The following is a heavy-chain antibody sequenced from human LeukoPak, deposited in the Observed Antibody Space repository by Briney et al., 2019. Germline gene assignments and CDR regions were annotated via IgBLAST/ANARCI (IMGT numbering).Heavy chain of an antibody. V-gene: IGHV3-23*01. D-gene: IGHD2-2*01. Sequence: PGGSLRLSCAASGFTFSSYAMSWVRQPPGKGLEWVSVISAGGGSTYYADSVKGRFTISRDDSKNTVYLEMNSLRAEDMAVYYCAKYIRPAAPWFDPWGQGTLVTVSS. CDR1: GFTFSSYA. CDR2: ISAGGGST. J-gene: IGHJ5*02. CDR3: AKYIRPAAPWFDP.